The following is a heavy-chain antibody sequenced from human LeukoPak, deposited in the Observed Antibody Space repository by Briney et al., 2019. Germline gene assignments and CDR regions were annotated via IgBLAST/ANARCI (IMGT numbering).Heavy chain of an antibody. J-gene: IGHJ3*02. CDR3: AREYYSDAFDI. D-gene: IGHD3-10*01. Sequence: GGSLRLSCAASGFTSSDYYMSWIRQAPGKGLEWVSYISSSGSTIYYADSVKGRFTISRDNAKNSLYLQMNSLRAEDTAVYYCAREYYSDAFDIWGQGTMVTVSS. CDR2: ISSSGSTI. V-gene: IGHV3-11*01. CDR1: GFTSSDYY.